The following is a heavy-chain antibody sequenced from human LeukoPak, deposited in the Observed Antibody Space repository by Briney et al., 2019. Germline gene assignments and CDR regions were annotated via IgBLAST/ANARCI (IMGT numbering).Heavy chain of an antibody. D-gene: IGHD1/OR15-1a*01. CDR3: ARDRHWTNDWVFDY. J-gene: IGHJ4*02. CDR2: INHSGST. Sequence: SETLSLTCAVYGGSFSGYYWSWIRQPPGKGLEWIGEINHSGSTNYNPSLKSRVTISVDTSKNQFSLTLSSVTAADTAVYYCARDRHWTNDWVFDYWGQGTLVTVSS. V-gene: IGHV4-34*01. CDR1: GGSFSGYY.